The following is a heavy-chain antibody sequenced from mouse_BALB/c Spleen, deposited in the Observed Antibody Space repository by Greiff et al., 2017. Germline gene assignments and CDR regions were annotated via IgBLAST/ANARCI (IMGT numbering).Heavy chain of an antibody. CDR1: GFSLTIYG. CDR3: ARLYGNYEVYFDY. J-gene: IGHJ2*01. CDR2: IWAGGST. V-gene: IGHV2-9*02. D-gene: IGHD2-1*01. Sequence: VHLVESGPGLVAPSQSLSITCTVSGFSLTIYGVHWVRQPPGKGLEWLGVIWAGGSTNYNSALMSRLSISKDNSKSQVFLKMNSLQTDDTAMYYCARLYGNYEVYFDYWGQGTTLTVSS.